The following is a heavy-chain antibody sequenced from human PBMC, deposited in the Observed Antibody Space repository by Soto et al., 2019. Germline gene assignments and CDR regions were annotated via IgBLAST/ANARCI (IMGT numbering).Heavy chain of an antibody. CDR3: ASAGNYDFWSGYYGVRGYYYYGMDV. Sequence: PXETLSLTCTVSGGSVSSGSYYWSWIRQPPGKGLEWIGYIYYSGSTNYNPSLKSRVTISVDTSKNQFSLKLSSVTAADTAVYYCASAGNYDFWSGYYGVRGYYYYGMDVWGQGTTVTVSS. J-gene: IGHJ6*02. CDR2: IYYSGST. D-gene: IGHD3-3*01. CDR1: GGSVSSGSYY. V-gene: IGHV4-61*01.